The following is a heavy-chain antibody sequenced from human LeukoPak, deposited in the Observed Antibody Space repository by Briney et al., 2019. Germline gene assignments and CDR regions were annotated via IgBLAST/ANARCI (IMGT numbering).Heavy chain of an antibody. D-gene: IGHD6-13*01. V-gene: IGHV4-59*01. Sequence: SETLSLTCTVSGGSISSYCWSWIRQPPGKGLEWIGYIYYSGSTNYNPSLKSRVTISVDTSKNQFSLKLSSVTAADTAVYYCATAYSSSWYGFPPHYWGQGTLVTVSS. J-gene: IGHJ4*02. CDR2: IYYSGST. CDR3: ATAYSSSWYGFPPHY. CDR1: GGSISSYC.